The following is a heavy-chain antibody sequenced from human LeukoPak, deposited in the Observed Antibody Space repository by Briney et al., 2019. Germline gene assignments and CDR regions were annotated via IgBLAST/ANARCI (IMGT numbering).Heavy chain of an antibody. Sequence: GGSLRLSCEASGFTFNTYAIYWVRQAPGKGLEWVSGICGSGGCTYYADSVKGRFTISRDNSKSTVYLQMNSLTADDTAVYYCAKTTVGYSSGRYPGWPADCWGQGTLVTVSS. J-gene: IGHJ4*02. V-gene: IGHV3-23*01. CDR3: AKTTVGYSSGRYPGWPADC. CDR1: GFTFNTYA. CDR2: ICGSGGCT. D-gene: IGHD6-19*01.